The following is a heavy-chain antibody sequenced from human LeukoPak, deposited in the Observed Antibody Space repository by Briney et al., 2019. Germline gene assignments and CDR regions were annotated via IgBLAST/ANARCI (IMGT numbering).Heavy chain of an antibody. V-gene: IGHV3-74*01. Sequence: GGSLRLSCAASGFTFSSYWMHWVRQAPGKGLVWVTRINIDGSNTTYADSVKGRFTISRDNAKNTLYLQMNSLRAEDTAVYSCTRSLNSGTYSDYWGQGTLVTVSS. CDR2: INIDGSNT. J-gene: IGHJ4*02. CDR3: TRSLNSGTYSDY. D-gene: IGHD1-26*01. CDR1: GFTFSSYW.